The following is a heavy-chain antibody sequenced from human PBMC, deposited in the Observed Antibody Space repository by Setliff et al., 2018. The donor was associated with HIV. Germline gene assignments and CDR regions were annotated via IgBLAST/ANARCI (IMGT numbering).Heavy chain of an antibody. J-gene: IGHJ3*01. CDR1: GFSFRTYW. V-gene: IGHV3-7*01. D-gene: IGHD3-9*01. CDR2: MKYDGTEI. Sequence: GGSLRLSCAASGFSFRTYWMSWVRQAPGKGLEWVANMKYDGTEIYYVGAVKGRFTISRDNAKKSVFLHMTSLRGEDTVVYYCVREGEYFDTIGHYLVRRFFDLWGQGTMVTVSS. CDR3: VREGEYFDTIGHYLVRRFFDL.